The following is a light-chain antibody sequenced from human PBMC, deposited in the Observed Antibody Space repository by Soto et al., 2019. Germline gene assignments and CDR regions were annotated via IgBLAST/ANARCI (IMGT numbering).Light chain of an antibody. V-gene: IGKV3-20*01. Sequence: EIVLTQSPGTLSLSPGERATLSCRASQSVNSSYLAWYQQKPGQAPRLLIYGASSRATGIPDRFSGSGSGTDFTLTISRLEPEYFAVYYCQQYGSSQWTFGQGTKLEIK. CDR2: GAS. J-gene: IGKJ2*02. CDR3: QQYGSSQWT. CDR1: QSVNSSY.